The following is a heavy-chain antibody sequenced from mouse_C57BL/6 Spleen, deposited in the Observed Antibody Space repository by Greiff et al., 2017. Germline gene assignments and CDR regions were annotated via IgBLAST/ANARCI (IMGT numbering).Heavy chain of an antibody. J-gene: IGHJ1*03. D-gene: IGHD1-1*01. V-gene: IGHV1-81*01. Sequence: QVHVKQSGAELARPGASVKLSCKASGYTFTSYGISWVKQRTGQGLEWIGEIYPRSGNTYYNEKFKGKATLTADKSSSTAYMELRILTSEDSAVYFCARITTVVANFDVWGTGTTVTVSS. CDR3: ARITTVVANFDV. CDR1: GYTFTSYG. CDR2: IYPRSGNT.